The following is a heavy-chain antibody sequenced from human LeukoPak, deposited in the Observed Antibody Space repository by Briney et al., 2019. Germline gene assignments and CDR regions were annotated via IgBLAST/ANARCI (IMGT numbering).Heavy chain of an antibody. CDR2: IYYSGST. D-gene: IGHD3-3*01. CDR1: GGSISSSSYY. V-gene: IGHV4-39*07. J-gene: IGHJ6*03. CDR3: ARAHYDFWSGYSYYYYYMDV. Sequence: SETLSLTCTVSGGSISSSSYYWGWIRQPPGKGLEWIGSIYYSGSTYYNPSLKSRVTISVDTSKNQFSLKLSSVTAADTAVYYCARAHYDFWSGYSYYYYYMDVWGKGTTVTVSS.